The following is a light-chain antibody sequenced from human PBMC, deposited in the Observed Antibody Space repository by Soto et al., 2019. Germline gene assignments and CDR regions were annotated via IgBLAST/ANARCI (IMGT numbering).Light chain of an antibody. CDR1: SSNIGNNY. Sequence: QSVLTQPPSVSAAPGQTGTISCSGSSSNIGNNYVSWYQQLPGAAPKLLIYETNRRPAGIPDRFSGSKSGTSATLGITGLQTADEADYYCETWDTSLSAGRVFGPGTKVTVL. CDR3: ETWDTSLSAGRV. CDR2: ETN. J-gene: IGLJ1*01. V-gene: IGLV1-51*02.